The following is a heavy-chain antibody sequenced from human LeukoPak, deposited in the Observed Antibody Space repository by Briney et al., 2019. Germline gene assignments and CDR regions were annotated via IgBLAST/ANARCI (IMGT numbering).Heavy chain of an antibody. D-gene: IGHD3-3*01. CDR3: ARAGVELRRALFDY. CDR1: GGSISSYY. V-gene: IGHV4-59*01. CDR2: IYSSGST. Sequence: PSETLSLTCTVSGGSISSYYWSWIRQPPGKGLEWIGYIYSSGSTNYNPSLKSRVTISVATSKNQFSLKPSSVTAADTAVYYCARAGVELRRALFDYWGQGTLVTVSS. J-gene: IGHJ4*02.